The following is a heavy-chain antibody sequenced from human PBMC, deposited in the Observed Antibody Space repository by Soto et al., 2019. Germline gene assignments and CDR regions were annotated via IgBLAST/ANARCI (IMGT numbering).Heavy chain of an antibody. J-gene: IGHJ6*04. D-gene: IGHD1-26*01. CDR3: AKSSPYIFIGKPAGKHYYYAMEV. CDR1: GGTFSKCS. V-gene: IGHV1-69*01. Sequence: QVQLVQSGAEVKKPGSSVKVSCKASGGTFSKCSISWLRQAPGQGLEWMGGIIPVFGTTYYEEKFQGRVTIIADGSTSTAYMELSSLRSADTAVYYCAKSSPYIFIGKPAGKHYYYAMEVWGKGNKVTVSS. CDR2: IIPVFGTT.